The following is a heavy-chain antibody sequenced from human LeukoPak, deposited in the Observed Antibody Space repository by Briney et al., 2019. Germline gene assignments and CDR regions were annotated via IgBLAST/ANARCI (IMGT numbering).Heavy chain of an antibody. CDR1: GFTFNSYG. CDR3: AKDFRRYFDWLYYY. CDR2: ISYDGNYK. J-gene: IGHJ4*02. D-gene: IGHD3-9*01. V-gene: IGHV3-30*18. Sequence: GRSLRLSCAASGFTFNSYGMHWVRQAPGKGLEWVAGISYDGNYKSHVESAKGRFTISRDNSKNTLYLEMSSLRAEDTAVYYCAKDFRRYFDWLYYYWGQGTLVTVSS.